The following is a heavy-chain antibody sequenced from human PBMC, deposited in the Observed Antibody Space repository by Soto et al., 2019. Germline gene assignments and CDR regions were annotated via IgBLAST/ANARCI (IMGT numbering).Heavy chain of an antibody. J-gene: IGHJ4*02. CDR1: GYTFTSYG. CDR2: ISAYNGNT. V-gene: IGHV1-18*04. D-gene: IGHD6-19*01. Sequence: ASVKVSCKVSGYTFTSYGISWVRQAPGQGLEWMGWISAYNGNTNYAQKLQGRVTMSTDTSTSTAYMELRSLRSDDTAVYYCAQAVAGTGLIYWGQGTLVTVSS. CDR3: AQAVAGTGLIY.